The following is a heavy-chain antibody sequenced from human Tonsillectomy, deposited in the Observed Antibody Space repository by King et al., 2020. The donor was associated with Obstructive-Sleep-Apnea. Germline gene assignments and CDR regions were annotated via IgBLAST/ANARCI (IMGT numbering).Heavy chain of an antibody. V-gene: IGHV3-30-3*01. CDR2: ISYDGSHK. CDR3: ARTAVDPYSSSGYYYYYGMDV. Sequence: VQLVESGGGVVQPGRSLRLSCAASGFTFSTYAMHWVRQVPGNGLEGVAVISYDGSHKYYADSLKCRFTISRDNSKNTLYLQMNILRPEDTAVYYCARTAVDPYSSSGYYYYYGMDVWGQGTTVTVSS. J-gene: IGHJ6*02. D-gene: IGHD6-13*01. CDR1: GFTFSTYA.